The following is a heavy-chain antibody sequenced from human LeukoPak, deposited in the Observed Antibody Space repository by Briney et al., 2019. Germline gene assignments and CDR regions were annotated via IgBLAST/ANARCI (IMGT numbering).Heavy chain of an antibody. CDR3: TRDREGTDY. CDR1: GFSFSTYW. V-gene: IGHV3-48*01. CDR2: ISSSPNTI. Sequence: GGSLRLSCAASGFSFSTYWMSWVRQAPGKGLEWVSYISSSPNTIYYADSVKGRFTISRDNAKNSLYLQMNSLRAEDTAVYYCTRDREGTDYWGQGTLVTVSS. J-gene: IGHJ4*02. D-gene: IGHD1-26*01.